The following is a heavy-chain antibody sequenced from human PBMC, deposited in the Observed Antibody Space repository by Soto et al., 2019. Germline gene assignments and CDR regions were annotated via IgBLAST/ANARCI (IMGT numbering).Heavy chain of an antibody. CDR2: ISWNSGSI. J-gene: IGHJ5*02. CDR3: AKDGLGQLVPSGWFDP. V-gene: IGHV3-9*01. D-gene: IGHD6-6*01. CDR1: GFTFYNYV. Sequence: GGSLRHSCAASGFTFYNYVMHWVRQAPGKGLEWVSGISWNSGSIGYADSVKGRFTISRDNAKNSLYLQMNSLRAEDTALYYCAKDGLGQLVPSGWFDPWGQGTLLTVSS.